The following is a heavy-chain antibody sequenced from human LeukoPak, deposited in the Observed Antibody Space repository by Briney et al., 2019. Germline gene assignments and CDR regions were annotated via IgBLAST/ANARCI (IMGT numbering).Heavy chain of an antibody. Sequence: SETLSLTCTVSGGSIRSGGYYWGWIRQPPGKGLEWIGTIDYSGGTYYNPSLKSRVTISVDTSKNQFSLKLSSVTAADTAVYYCARHGGYNYGCDYWGQGTLVTVSS. CDR2: IDYSGGT. CDR1: GGSIRSGGYY. J-gene: IGHJ4*02. CDR3: ARHGGYNYGCDY. D-gene: IGHD5-18*01. V-gene: IGHV4-39*01.